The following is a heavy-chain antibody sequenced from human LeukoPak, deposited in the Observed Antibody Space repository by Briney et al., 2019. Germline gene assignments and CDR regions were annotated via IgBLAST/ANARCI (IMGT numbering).Heavy chain of an antibody. CDR1: GYTFTGYY. D-gene: IGHD6-19*01. V-gene: IGHV1-2*02. CDR2: INPNSGGT. CDR3: AGAYSSVWTVDY. Sequence: ASVKVSCKASGYTFTGYYMHWVRQAPGQGLEWMGWINPNSGGTSYAQKFQGRVTMTRDTSITTAYMELSRLRSDDTAVYYCAGAYSSVWTVDYWGQGTLVTVSS. J-gene: IGHJ4*02.